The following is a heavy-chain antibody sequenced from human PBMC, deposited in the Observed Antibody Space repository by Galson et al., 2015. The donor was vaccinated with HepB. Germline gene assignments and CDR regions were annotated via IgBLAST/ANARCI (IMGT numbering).Heavy chain of an antibody. D-gene: IGHD3-10*01. Sequence: SLRLSCAASGFTLSSNAMSWVRQAPGKGLECVSAINGNGASTDYADSVKGRFTISRDNSKNTLYLQMNSLRIEDTAVYYCAKLLSDIYGGIIDPLHVWGQGTMVTVSS. CDR3: AKLLSDIYGGIIDPLHV. V-gene: IGHV3-23*01. CDR1: GFTLSSNA. J-gene: IGHJ3*01. CDR2: INGNGAST.